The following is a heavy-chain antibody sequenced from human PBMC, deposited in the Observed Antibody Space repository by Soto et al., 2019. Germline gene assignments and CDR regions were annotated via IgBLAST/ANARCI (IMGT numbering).Heavy chain of an antibody. D-gene: IGHD6-6*01. CDR2: ISSSSSYI. CDR3: AGSPLPHIAAHDY. J-gene: IGHJ4*02. V-gene: IGHV3-21*01. CDR1: GFTFSRYS. Sequence: GGSLRLSCAASGFTFSRYSMNWARQAPGKGLEWVSSISSSSSYIYYADSVKGRFTISRDNAKNSLYLQMNSLRAEDTAVYYCAGSPLPHIAAHDYWGQGTLVTVSS.